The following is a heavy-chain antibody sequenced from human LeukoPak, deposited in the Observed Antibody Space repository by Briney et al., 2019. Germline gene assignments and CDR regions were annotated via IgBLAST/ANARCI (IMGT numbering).Heavy chain of an antibody. Sequence: ASVKVSCKASGYTFTDYYMHWVRQAPGQGLEWMGIISPSGGSTTYAQKFQGRLTMASDTSTSTVYMELSSLRSEDTAMYYCARSSAYYNEADIWGQGTMVTVPS. J-gene: IGHJ3*02. CDR3: ARSSAYYNEADI. CDR1: GYTFTDYY. V-gene: IGHV1-46*01. CDR2: ISPSGGST. D-gene: IGHD1-26*01.